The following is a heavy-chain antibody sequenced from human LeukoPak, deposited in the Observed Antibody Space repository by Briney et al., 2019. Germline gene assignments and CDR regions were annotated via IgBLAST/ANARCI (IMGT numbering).Heavy chain of an antibody. CDR3: AKTSEWLRPSEVDY. D-gene: IGHD5-12*01. J-gene: IGHJ4*02. CDR1: GFTFSSYA. V-gene: IGHV3-23*01. CDR2: ISGSGGST. Sequence: GGSLRLSCAASGFTFSSYAMSWVRQAPGKGLEWVSAISGSGGSTYYADSVKGRFTISRDNSKNTLYLQMDSLRAEDTAVYYCAKTSEWLRPSEVDYWGQGTLVTVSS.